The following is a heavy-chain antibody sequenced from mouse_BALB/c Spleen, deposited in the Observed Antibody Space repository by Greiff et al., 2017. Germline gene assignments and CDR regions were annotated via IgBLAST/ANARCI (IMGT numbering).Heavy chain of an antibody. CDR2: VNPNNGGT. CDR1: GYTFTDYY. CDR3: ASGGKVWFAY. V-gene: IGHV1-26*01. D-gene: IGHD2-1*01. J-gene: IGHJ3*01. Sequence: EVQLQQSGPELVKPGASVKISCKASGYTFTDYYMNWVKQSHGKSLEWIGLVNPNNGGTSYNQKFKGKATLTVDKSSSTAYMELRSLTSEDSAVYYCASGGKVWFAYWGQGTLVTVSA.